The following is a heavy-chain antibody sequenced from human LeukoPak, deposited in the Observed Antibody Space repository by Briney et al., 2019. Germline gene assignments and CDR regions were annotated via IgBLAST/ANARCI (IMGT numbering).Heavy chain of an antibody. V-gene: IGHV3-30*18. CDR1: GFTFSSCS. CDR3: AKEGTAMASSYFDY. D-gene: IGHD5-18*01. CDR2: ISHDGTVQ. J-gene: IGHJ4*02. Sequence: PGGSLRLSCAASGFTFSSCSMNWVRQAPGKGLEWVAVISHDGTVQHYADSVKGRFTISRDNSDNTLYLQMNSLRDEDTAMYYCAKEGTAMASSYFDYWGQGTLITVSS.